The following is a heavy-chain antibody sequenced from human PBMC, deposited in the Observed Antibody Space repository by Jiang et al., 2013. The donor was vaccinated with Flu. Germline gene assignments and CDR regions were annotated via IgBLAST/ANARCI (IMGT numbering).Heavy chain of an antibody. CDR3: TTDPERYYYDSSGYSTDY. Sequence: RLSCAASGFTFSNAWMSWVRQAPGKGLEWVGRIKSKTDGGTTDYAAPVKGRFTISRDDSKNTLYLQMNSLKTEDTAVYYCTTDPERYYYDSSGYSTDYWGQGTLVTVSS. V-gene: IGHV3-15*01. D-gene: IGHD3-22*01. CDR1: GFTFSNAW. J-gene: IGHJ4*02. CDR2: IKSKTDGGTT.